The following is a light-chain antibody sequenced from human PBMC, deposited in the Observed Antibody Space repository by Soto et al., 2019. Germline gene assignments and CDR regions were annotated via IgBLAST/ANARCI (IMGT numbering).Light chain of an antibody. J-gene: IGKJ1*01. CDR1: QSVSNSY. CDR3: QQYGSSPKT. V-gene: IGKV3-20*01. CDR2: GAS. Sequence: EVVLTQSPGTLSLSPGERVTLSCRASQSVSNSYLAWYQQKRGQAPRVLIYGASTRATGIPDRFSGSGSGTDFTLTISRLEPEYFAVYYCQQYGSSPKTFGQGTKVDIK.